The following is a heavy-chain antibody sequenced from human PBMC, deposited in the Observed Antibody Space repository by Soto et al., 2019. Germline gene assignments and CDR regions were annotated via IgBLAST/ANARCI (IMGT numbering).Heavy chain of an antibody. D-gene: IGHD3-3*01. CDR3: AKGPISPYGMDV. Sequence: EEQLLESGGGLVQPGGSLRLSCEASGFTFSSYAMSWVRQAPGKGLEWVSSIYSSGDRKYFADSVKGRFTISRDNSKNTLYLQMNSLGAEDTAVYYCAKGPISPYGMDVWGQGTTVTVSS. J-gene: IGHJ6*02. V-gene: IGHV3-23*01. CDR2: IYSSGDRK. CDR1: GFTFSSYA.